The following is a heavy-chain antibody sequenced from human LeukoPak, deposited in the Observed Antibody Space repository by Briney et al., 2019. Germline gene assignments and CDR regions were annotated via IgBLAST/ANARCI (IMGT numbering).Heavy chain of an antibody. Sequence: SETLSLTCTVSSGSISTSNYYWGWVRQPPGKALEWIGNIFYSGSTYYSPSLKSRVTISLDTSRNQFSLKLNSVTAADTAIYYCGRLIVEPAPMYYYYIDVWGKGTTVTVSS. CDR3: GRLIVEPAPMYYYYIDV. D-gene: IGHD2-2*01. J-gene: IGHJ6*03. V-gene: IGHV4-39*07. CDR2: IFYSGST. CDR1: SGSISTSNYY.